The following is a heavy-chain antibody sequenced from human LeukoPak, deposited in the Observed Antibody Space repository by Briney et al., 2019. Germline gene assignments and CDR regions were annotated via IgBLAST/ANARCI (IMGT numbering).Heavy chain of an antibody. J-gene: IGHJ6*04. CDR2: ISGSGGST. D-gene: IGHD2-2*01. Sequence: PGGSLRLSXAASGFTFSSYAMSWVRQAPGKGLEWVSAISGSGGSTYYADSVKGRFTISRDNAKNSLYLQMNSLRAEDTAVYYCARDPFGDVVVEEDVWGKGTTVTVSS. CDR1: GFTFSSYA. CDR3: ARDPFGDVVVEEDV. V-gene: IGHV3-23*01.